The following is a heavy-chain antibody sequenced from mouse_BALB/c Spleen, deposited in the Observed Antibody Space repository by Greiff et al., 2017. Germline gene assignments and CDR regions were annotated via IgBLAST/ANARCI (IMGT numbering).Heavy chain of an antibody. CDR2: ISNLAYSI. J-gene: IGHJ2*01. D-gene: IGHD4-1*01. CDR3: ARDLGKLTGTFDY. Sequence: EVKLVESGGGLVQPGGSRKLSCAASGFTFSDYGMAWVRQAPGKGPEWVAFISNLAYSIYYADTVTGRFTISRENAKNTLYLEMSSLRSEDTAMYYCARDLGKLTGTFDYWGQGTTLTVSS. V-gene: IGHV5-15*02. CDR1: GFTFSDYG.